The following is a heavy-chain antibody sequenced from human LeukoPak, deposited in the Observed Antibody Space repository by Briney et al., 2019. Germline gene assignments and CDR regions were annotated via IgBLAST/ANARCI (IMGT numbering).Heavy chain of an antibody. CDR3: ASHYDSSGYYTDY. J-gene: IGHJ4*02. CDR1: GFTFSSCS. CDR2: ISSSSSYI. Sequence: GGSLRLSCAASGFTFSSCSMNWVRQAPGKGLEWVSSISSSSSYIYYADSVKGRFTISRDNAKNSLYLQMNSLRAEDTAVYYCASHYDSSGYYTDYWGQGTLVTVSS. V-gene: IGHV3-21*01. D-gene: IGHD3-22*01.